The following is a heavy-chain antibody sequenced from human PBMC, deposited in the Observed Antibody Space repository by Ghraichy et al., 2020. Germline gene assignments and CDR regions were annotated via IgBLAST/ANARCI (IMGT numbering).Heavy chain of an antibody. CDR1: GFTFSSYG. CDR3: ARLRRSSWYAENYYYGMDV. Sequence: GESLNISCAASGFTFSSYGMHWVRQAPGKGLEWVAVIWYDGSNKYYADSVKGRFTISRDNSKNTLYLQMNSLRAEDTAVYYCARLRRSSWYAENYYYGMDVWGQGTTVTVSS. V-gene: IGHV3-33*01. D-gene: IGHD6-13*01. J-gene: IGHJ6*02. CDR2: IWYDGSNK.